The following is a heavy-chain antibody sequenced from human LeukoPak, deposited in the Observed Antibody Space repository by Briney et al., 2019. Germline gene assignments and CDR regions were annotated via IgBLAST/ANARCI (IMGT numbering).Heavy chain of an antibody. D-gene: IGHD5-12*01. CDR1: GFTFSSYG. V-gene: IGHV3-33*03. CDR3: VVATLNAFDI. CDR2: IWYDGSNK. Sequence: GGSLRLSCAASGFTFSSYGMHWVRQAPGKGLEWVAVIWYDGSNKYYADSVKGRFTISRDNAKNSLYLQMNSLRAEDTAVYYCVVATLNAFDIWGQGTMITVSS. J-gene: IGHJ3*02.